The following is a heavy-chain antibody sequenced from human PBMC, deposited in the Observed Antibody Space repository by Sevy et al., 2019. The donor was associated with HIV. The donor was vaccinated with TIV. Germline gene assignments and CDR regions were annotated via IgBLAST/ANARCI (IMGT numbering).Heavy chain of an antibody. CDR1: GGSISSSSYY. J-gene: IGHJ4*02. Sequence: SETLSLTCTVSGGSISSSSYYWGWIRQPPGKGLEWIGSIYYSGSTYYNPSLKSRVTISVDTFKNQFSLKLSSVTAADTAVYYCARPIMITFGGVIVSVYFDYWGQGTLVTVSS. CDR3: ARPIMITFGGVIVSVYFDY. CDR2: IYYSGST. V-gene: IGHV4-39*01. D-gene: IGHD3-16*02.